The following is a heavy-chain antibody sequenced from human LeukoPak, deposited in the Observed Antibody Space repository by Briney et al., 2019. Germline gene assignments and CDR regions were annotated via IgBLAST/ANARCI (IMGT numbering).Heavy chain of an antibody. CDR1: GYSISSGYY. Sequence: SETLSLTCTVSGYSISSGYYWGWIRQPPGKGLEWIGEINHSGSTNYNPSLKSRVTISVDTSKNQFSLKLSSVTAADTAVYYCAGTSSVTAIKAEYFQHWGQGTLVTVSS. D-gene: IGHD2-21*02. J-gene: IGHJ1*01. CDR2: INHSGST. CDR3: AGTSSVTAIKAEYFQH. V-gene: IGHV4-38-2*02.